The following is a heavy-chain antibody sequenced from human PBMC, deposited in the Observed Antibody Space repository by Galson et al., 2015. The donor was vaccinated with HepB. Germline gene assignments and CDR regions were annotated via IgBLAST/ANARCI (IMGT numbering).Heavy chain of an antibody. CDR1: GGSISSSNW. V-gene: IGHV4-4*02. CDR2: IYHSGST. CDR3: ARSYYDYVWGSYRYEVGCNWFDP. J-gene: IGHJ5*02. Sequence: ETLSLTCAVSGGSISSSNWWSWVRQPPGKGLEWIGEIYHSGSTNYNPSLKSRVTISVDKSKNQFSLKLSSVTAADTAVYYCARSYYDYVWGSYRYEVGCNWFDPWGQGTLVTVSS. D-gene: IGHD3-16*02.